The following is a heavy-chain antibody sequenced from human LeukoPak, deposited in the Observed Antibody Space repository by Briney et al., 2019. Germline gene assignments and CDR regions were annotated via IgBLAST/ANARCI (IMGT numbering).Heavy chain of an antibody. J-gene: IGHJ4*02. CDR1: RFTFSTYE. CDR2: ISSSGSTI. V-gene: IGHV3-48*03. Sequence: PGGSLRLSCGASRFTFSTYEMNWVRQAPGKGLEWVSYISSSGSTIYYADSVKGRFTISRDNAKNSLYLQMNSLRAEDTAVYYCARDLTNEYYDSSGYGYYFDYWGQGTLVTVSS. D-gene: IGHD3-22*01. CDR3: ARDLTNEYYDSSGYGYYFDY.